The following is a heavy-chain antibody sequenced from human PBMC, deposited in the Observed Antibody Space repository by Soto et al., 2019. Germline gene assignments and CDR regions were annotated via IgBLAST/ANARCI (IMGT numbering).Heavy chain of an antibody. D-gene: IGHD6-6*01. V-gene: IGHV1-69*04. J-gene: IGHJ4*02. CDR2: IIPILGIA. CDR3: ARDLYSSSSSLDY. Sequence: GASVKVSCKASGGTFSSYTISWVRQSPGQGLEWMGRIIPILGIANYAQKFQGRVTITADKSTSTAYMELSSLRSEDTAVYYCARDLYSSSSSLDYWGQGTLVTVSS. CDR1: GGTFSSYT.